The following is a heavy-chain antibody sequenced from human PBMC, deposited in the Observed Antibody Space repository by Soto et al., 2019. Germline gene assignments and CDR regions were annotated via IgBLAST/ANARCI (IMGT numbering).Heavy chain of an antibody. J-gene: IGHJ6*02. D-gene: IGHD6-6*01. V-gene: IGHV3-30-3*01. CDR1: GFTFSSYA. Sequence: QVQLVESGGGVVQPGRSLRLSCAASGFTFSSYAMHWVRQAPGKGLEWVAVISYDGSNKYYADSVKGRFTISRDNSKNTLYLQMNSLRAEDTAVYCCARDGIAARPDYYYYGMDVWGQGTTVTVSS. CDR3: ARDGIAARPDYYYYGMDV. CDR2: ISYDGSNK.